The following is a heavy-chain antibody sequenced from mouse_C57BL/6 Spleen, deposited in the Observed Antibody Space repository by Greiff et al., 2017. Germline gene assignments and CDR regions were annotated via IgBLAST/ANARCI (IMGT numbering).Heavy chain of an antibody. V-gene: IGHV1-80*01. D-gene: IGHD1-1*01. J-gene: IGHJ1*03. Sequence: QVQLQQSGAELVKPGASVKISCKASGYAFSSYWMNWVKQRPGKGLEWIGQIYPGDGDTNYNGKFKGKATLTADKSSSTAYMQLSSLTSEGSAVEFCACHIYYYGCSSLTGYFDDWGTGTTVTVSS. CDR3: ACHIYYYGCSSLTGYFDD. CDR2: IYPGDGDT. CDR1: GYAFSSYW.